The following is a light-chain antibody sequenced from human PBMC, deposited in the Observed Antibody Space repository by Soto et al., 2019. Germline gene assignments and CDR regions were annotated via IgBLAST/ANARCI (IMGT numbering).Light chain of an antibody. CDR1: SSDIGASNF. V-gene: IGLV2-14*01. J-gene: IGLJ1*01. CDR3: ISYKTDDTFV. CDR2: EAT. Sequence: HSALTQPPSVSGSPGQSITVSCTGTSSDIGASNFVSWYQHLPGRAPKVIIFEATDRPSGVSDRFSGSKAGITASLTISGLQADDEGEYFCISYKTDDTFVFGTGTKVTVL.